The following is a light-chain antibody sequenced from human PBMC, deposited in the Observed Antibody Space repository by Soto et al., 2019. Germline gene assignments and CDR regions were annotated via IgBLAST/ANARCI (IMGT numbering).Light chain of an antibody. Sequence: QSALTQPASVSGSPGQSITISCTGTSSDIGGYNYVSWYQQHPGKAPKLMIYDVSNRPSGVSNRFSGSKSGNTASLTISGLQAEDEADYYCSSHPGSSTSYVFGTGTKVTVL. CDR1: SSDIGGYNY. CDR3: SSHPGSSTSYV. CDR2: DVS. J-gene: IGLJ1*01. V-gene: IGLV2-14*03.